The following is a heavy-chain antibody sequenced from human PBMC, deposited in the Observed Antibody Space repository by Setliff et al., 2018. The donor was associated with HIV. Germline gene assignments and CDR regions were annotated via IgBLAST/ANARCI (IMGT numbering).Heavy chain of an antibody. D-gene: IGHD3-22*01. CDR1: GFTFSNSW. V-gene: IGHV3-74*03. CDR3: AKSYFDRSGYLGS. Sequence: GGSLRLSCAASGFTFSNSWMHWVRQAPGKGLVWVSRINTDGSSATYADSVKGRFTNSRDNAKNTLYLQMNSLGAEDTAVYYCAKSYFDRSGYLGSWGQGTLVTVSS. CDR2: INTDGSSA. J-gene: IGHJ5*02.